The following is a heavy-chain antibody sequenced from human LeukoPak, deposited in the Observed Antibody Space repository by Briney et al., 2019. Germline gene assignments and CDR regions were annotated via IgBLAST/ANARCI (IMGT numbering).Heavy chain of an antibody. CDR3: ARDFSEGPPGGSGTKGDY. J-gene: IGHJ4*02. Sequence: ASVKVSCKASGYIFTSYYMHWVRQAPGQGLEWMGIINPSGGSTSYAQKFQGRVTMTMDTSTSTVYMELSSLRSEDTAVYYCARDFSEGPPGGSGTKGDYWGQGTLVIVSS. D-gene: IGHD3-10*01. V-gene: IGHV1-46*01. CDR1: GYIFTSYY. CDR2: INPSGGST.